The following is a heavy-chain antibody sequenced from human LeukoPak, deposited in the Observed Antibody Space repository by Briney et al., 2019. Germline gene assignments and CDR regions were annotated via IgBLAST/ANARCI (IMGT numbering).Heavy chain of an antibody. CDR3: AKDLGGWYIHAFDM. CDR1: GFTFSSYG. Sequence: PGGSLRLSCAASGFTFSSYGMHWVRQAPGKGLEWVAFIRYDGSNKYYADSVKGRFTISRDTSKNALYLQMNSLRADDTAVYYCAKDLGGWYIHAFDMWGQGTMVTVSS. J-gene: IGHJ3*02. D-gene: IGHD6-19*01. CDR2: IRYDGSNK. V-gene: IGHV3-30*02.